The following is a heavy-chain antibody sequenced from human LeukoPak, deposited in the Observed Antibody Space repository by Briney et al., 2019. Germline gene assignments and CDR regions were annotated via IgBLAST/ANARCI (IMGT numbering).Heavy chain of an antibody. CDR3: ARSRMTTIGWFDP. V-gene: IGHV1-2*02. D-gene: IGHD4-17*01. CDR1: GYTVIDYY. J-gene: IGHJ5*02. CDR2: LNPNSGVT. Sequence: ASVKVSCKTSGYTVIDYYLHWARQAPGQGLEWMGWLNPNSGVTNYAQTFQGRVTMTRDTSMRTAYMELSRLRSDDTAVYYCARSRMTTIGWFDPWGQGTLVTVAS.